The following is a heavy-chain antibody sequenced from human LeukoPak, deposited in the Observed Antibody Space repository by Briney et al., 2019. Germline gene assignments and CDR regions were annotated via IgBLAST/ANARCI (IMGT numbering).Heavy chain of an antibody. D-gene: IGHD2-21*02. CDR3: ARGVTARGFYYYMDI. V-gene: IGHV1-18*01. CDR1: GYTFSSYG. Sequence: ASVKVSCKASGYTFSSYGISWVRQAPGQGLEWMGWISAYNGNTNYAQKLQGRVTMTTDTSTSTAYMELRSLRSDDTAVYYCARGVTARGFYYYMDIWGKGTTVTISS. J-gene: IGHJ6*03. CDR2: ISAYNGNT.